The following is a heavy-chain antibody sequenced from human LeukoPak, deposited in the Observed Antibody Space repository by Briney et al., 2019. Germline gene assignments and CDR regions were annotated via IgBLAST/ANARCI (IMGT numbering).Heavy chain of an antibody. V-gene: IGHV3-23*01. CDR3: ARDRRSYYDFWSGYFDY. Sequence: PGGSLRLSCAASGFTFSSYGLSWVRQAPGKGLEWVSTISGSGYNAYYADSVKGRFTISRDNSKNTLYLQMNSLRAEDTAVYYCARDRRSYYDFWSGYFDYWGQGTLVTVSS. CDR1: GFTFSSYG. CDR2: ISGSGYNA. J-gene: IGHJ4*02. D-gene: IGHD3-3*01.